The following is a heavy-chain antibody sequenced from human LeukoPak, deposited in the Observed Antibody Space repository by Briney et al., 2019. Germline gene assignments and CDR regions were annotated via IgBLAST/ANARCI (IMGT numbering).Heavy chain of an antibody. CDR1: GFTFSSYE. V-gene: IGHV3-48*03. D-gene: IGHD2-8*01. J-gene: IGHJ3*02. Sequence: PGGSLRLSCAASGFTFSSYEMNWVRQAPGKGLEWVSYISDSDSTKYYADSVKGRLTIARDNAKNSLYLQMNSLRAEDTAVYYCTRERMNAFDIWGQGTMVTVSS. CDR3: TRERMNAFDI. CDR2: ISDSDSTK.